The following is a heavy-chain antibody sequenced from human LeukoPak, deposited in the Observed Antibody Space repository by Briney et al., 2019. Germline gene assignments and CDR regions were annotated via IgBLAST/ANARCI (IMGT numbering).Heavy chain of an antibody. D-gene: IGHD5-18*01. V-gene: IGHV3-30-3*01. Sequence: GGNLSLYCAASAFTISSYTMHRHPPAPGKGLVGGAVIYYDETNKYYADSVKGRFTISRDNSKNTLYLQMNSLRAEDTAVYYCARDIQLWSMVYYYGMDVWGQGTTVTVSS. J-gene: IGHJ6*02. CDR3: ARDIQLWSMVYYYGMDV. CDR2: IYYDETNK. CDR1: AFTISSYT.